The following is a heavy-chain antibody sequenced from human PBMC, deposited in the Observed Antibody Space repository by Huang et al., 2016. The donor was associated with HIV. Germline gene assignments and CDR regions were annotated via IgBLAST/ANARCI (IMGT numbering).Heavy chain of an antibody. V-gene: IGHV2-5*01. CDR3: AYTNYYDTSGSPFGF. CDR2: IYWNDDK. J-gene: IGHJ4*02. D-gene: IGHD3-22*01. Sequence: QITLKESGPTLVKPTQTLTLTCTFSGFSLTTSGVGVGWIRQPPGQALEWLALIYWNDDKTDSPSLKSRLTITQDTYNNQAVLTVANMDPVDTATYFCAYTNYYDTSGSPFGFWGQGTLVTVSS. CDR1: GFSLTTSGVG.